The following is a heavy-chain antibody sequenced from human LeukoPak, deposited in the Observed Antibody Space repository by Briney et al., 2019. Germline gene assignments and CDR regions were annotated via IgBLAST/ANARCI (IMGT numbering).Heavy chain of an antibody. CDR1: CGFLTSYY. V-gene: IGHV4-59*01. CDR3: ARPDYGGSLIPTHVFDI. Sequence: PSETLSLTCTVPCGFLTSYYWRWVRQPPGKGLEWIGYIYYSGSTNYNPSLKSRVTISVDTSKDQFSLKLRCVTAAVSAVYSCARPDYGGSLIPTHVFDIWGQGTMVTVSS. J-gene: IGHJ3*02. D-gene: IGHD4-23*01. CDR2: IYYSGST.